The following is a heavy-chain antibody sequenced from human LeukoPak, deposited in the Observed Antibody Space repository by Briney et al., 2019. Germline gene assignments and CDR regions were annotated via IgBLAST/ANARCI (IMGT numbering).Heavy chain of an antibody. D-gene: IGHD5-12*01. CDR1: GYTFTSYA. CDR3: ARNSGYDSDAFDI. CDR2: INAGNGNT. V-gene: IGHV1-3*01. J-gene: IGHJ3*02. Sequence: ASVKVSCKASGYTFTSYAMHWVRQAPGQRLEWMGWINAGNGNTKYSQKFQGRVTITRDTSASTACMELSSLRSEDTAVYYCARNSGYDSDAFDIWGQGTMVTVSS.